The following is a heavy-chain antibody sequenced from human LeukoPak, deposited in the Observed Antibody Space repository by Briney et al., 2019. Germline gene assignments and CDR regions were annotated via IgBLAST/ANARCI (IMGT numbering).Heavy chain of an antibody. CDR2: ISGSGGST. Sequence: GGSLRLSCAASGFTFSSYAMSWVRQAPGKGLEWVSSISGSGGSTYYADSVKGRFTISRDNSKNTLYVQMNSLRAEDTAVYSCAKGLQWELPFDYWGQGTLVTVSS. J-gene: IGHJ4*02. CDR3: AKGLQWELPFDY. D-gene: IGHD1-26*01. V-gene: IGHV3-23*01. CDR1: GFTFSSYA.